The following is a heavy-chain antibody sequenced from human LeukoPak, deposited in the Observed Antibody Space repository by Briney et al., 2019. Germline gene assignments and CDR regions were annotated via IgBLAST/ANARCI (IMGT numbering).Heavy chain of an antibody. CDR3: ARDRPGDGFNSD. D-gene: IGHD5-24*01. CDR2: ISPTGSHT. CDR1: AFIFENYA. Sequence: GGSLRLSCGASAFIFENYAMSWVRQAPGKGLEWVSTISPTGSHTFYSDSVKGRYDISRDNSKNTLYLQMNSLRAVDTAVYYCARDRPGDGFNSDWGQGTLVTVSS. V-gene: IGHV3-23*01. J-gene: IGHJ4*02.